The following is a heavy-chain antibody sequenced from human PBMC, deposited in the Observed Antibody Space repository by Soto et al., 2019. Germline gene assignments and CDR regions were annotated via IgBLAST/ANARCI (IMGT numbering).Heavy chain of an antibody. Sequence: ASVKVSCKASGYTFTSYDINWVRQATGQGLEWMGWMNPNNGNTKYAPKFQGRVTLTSDTSTSTSYIQLRSLRSDDTAVYYCARDMGVNDNGDYVDYWGQGTLVTVSS. CDR3: ARDMGVNDNGDYVDY. D-gene: IGHD4-17*01. V-gene: IGHV1-18*01. J-gene: IGHJ4*02. CDR1: GYTFTSYD. CDR2: MNPNNGNT.